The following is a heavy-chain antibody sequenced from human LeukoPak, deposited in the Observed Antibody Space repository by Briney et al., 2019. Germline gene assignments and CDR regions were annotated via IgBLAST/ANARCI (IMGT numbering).Heavy chain of an antibody. CDR3: ARDPSNTSGRYTYFDY. CDR2: ISAFNGET. J-gene: IGHJ4*01. D-gene: IGHD3-16*02. V-gene: IGHV1-18*01. Sequence: ASVKVSCKTYGYTFTSHGISWVRQAPGQGLEWMGWISAFNGETHYAQNLQGRVTMTTDTSTSTAYMELRSLRSDDTAVYYCARDPSNTSGRYTYFDYWGHGTLVTVSS. CDR1: GYTFTSHG.